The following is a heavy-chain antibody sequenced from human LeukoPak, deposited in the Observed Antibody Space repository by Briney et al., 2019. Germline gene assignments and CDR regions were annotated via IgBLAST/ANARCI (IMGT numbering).Heavy chain of an antibody. Sequence: GGSLRLSCAASGFTFSNQGMHWVRQAPGKGLEWVAFISYDGVDKSDADSVKGRFTISRDNPKYTLYLQMNSLRADDTAMYYCAAERGTAFDIWGQGTMVTVSS. CDR3: AAERGTAFDI. D-gene: IGHD3-16*01. CDR2: ISYDGVDK. CDR1: GFTFSNQG. V-gene: IGHV3-30*03. J-gene: IGHJ3*02.